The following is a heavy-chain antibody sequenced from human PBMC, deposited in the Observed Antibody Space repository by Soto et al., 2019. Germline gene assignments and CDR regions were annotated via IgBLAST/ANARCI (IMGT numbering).Heavy chain of an antibody. CDR1: GFTFSSHY. CDR3: ACIGVFTPDS. CDR2: INGDGSIT. J-gene: IGHJ5*01. Sequence: EVQLVESGGGLVQPGGSLRLSCAASGFTFSSHYMHWVRQAPGKGLVWVSRINGDGSITNYADSVKGRFTVSRDNAKSTLFLQMNSLRADDTAVNYCACIGVFTPDSWGQGTLVTVSS. V-gene: IGHV3-74*01.